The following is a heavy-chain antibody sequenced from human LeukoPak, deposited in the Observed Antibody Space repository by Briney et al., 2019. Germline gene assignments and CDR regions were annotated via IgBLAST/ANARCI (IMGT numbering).Heavy chain of an antibody. CDR2: IYSSGRT. V-gene: IGHV4-61*01. CDR1: GGSVSSGRYY. D-gene: IGHD5-18*01. CDR3: ARQLWNYFDY. Sequence: SETLSLTCTVSGGSVSSGRYYWNWIRQPPGKGLEWIGYIYSSGRTNYNPSLKSRVTISLDTSENQFSLKLSSVTAADTAVYYCARQLWNYFDYWGQGTLVTVSS. J-gene: IGHJ4*02.